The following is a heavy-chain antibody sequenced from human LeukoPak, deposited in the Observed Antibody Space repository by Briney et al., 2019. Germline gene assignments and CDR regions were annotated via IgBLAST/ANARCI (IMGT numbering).Heavy chain of an antibody. Sequence: GGSLRLSCAASGFTFSDYYMSWIRQAPGKGLEWVSYISSSGSTIYYADSVKGRFTISRDNAKNSLYLQMNSLRAEDTAVYYCARDQPYDSSGYQMGLDYWGQGTLVTVSS. J-gene: IGHJ4*02. CDR3: ARDQPYDSSGYQMGLDY. CDR1: GFTFSDYY. D-gene: IGHD3-22*01. V-gene: IGHV3-11*01. CDR2: ISSSGSTI.